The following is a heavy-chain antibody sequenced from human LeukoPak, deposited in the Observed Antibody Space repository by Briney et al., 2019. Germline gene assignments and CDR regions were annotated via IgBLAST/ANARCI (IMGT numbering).Heavy chain of an antibody. D-gene: IGHD3-16*01. CDR1: GFPFSDYG. CDR2: ISHDGNNK. J-gene: IGHJ4*02. V-gene: IGHV3-30*18. Sequence: GRSLRLSCAASGFPFSDYGMYWVRQAPGKGLERLAVISHDGNNKYYADSVKGRITISRDNSMNTLYLQMNSLRAEDTAVYYCAKVRWGSDNALDSWGQGTLVTGSS. CDR3: AKVRWGSDNALDS.